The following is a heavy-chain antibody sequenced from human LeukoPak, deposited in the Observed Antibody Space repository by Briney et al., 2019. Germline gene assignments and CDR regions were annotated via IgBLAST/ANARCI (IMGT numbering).Heavy chain of an antibody. CDR2: IGSKAYGGTT. V-gene: IGHV3-49*04. CDR3: TRRIGVMMGATWGHYYYYMDV. Sequence: PGGSLRLSCTASGFTFGDYAMGWVRQAPGKGLEWVGFIGSKAYGGTTEYAASLKGRFTISRDDSKSIVYLQINSLKTEDTAVYYCTRRIGVMMGATWGHYYYYMDVWGRGTTVT. J-gene: IGHJ6*03. D-gene: IGHD1-26*01. CDR1: GFTFGDYA.